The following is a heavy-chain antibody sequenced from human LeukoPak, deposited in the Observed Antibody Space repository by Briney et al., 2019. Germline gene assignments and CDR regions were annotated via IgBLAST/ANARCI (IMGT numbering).Heavy chain of an antibody. D-gene: IGHD3-10*01. Sequence: SEXLSLTCTVSGGSISSYYWSWIRQPPGKGLEWIGYIYYSGSTNYNPSLTSRGTISVETSKNQFSLKLSSVTAADTAVYYCASSMVRGVKKDYYYYYMDVWGKGTTVTVSS. J-gene: IGHJ6*03. CDR1: GGSISSYY. CDR2: IYYSGST. V-gene: IGHV4-59*01. CDR3: ASSMVRGVKKDYYYYYMDV.